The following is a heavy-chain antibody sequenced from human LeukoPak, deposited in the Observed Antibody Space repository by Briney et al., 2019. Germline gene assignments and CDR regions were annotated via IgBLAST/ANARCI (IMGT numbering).Heavy chain of an antibody. Sequence: GGSLRLSCAASGFTFSTYAMHWVRQAPGKGLEYVSTISSNGGSTYYANSVKGRFTISRDNSKNTLYLQMGSLRAEDMAVYYCARSYYHDSSGYYAFDYWGQGTMVSVSS. CDR1: GFTFSTYA. CDR3: ARSYYHDSSGYYAFDY. CDR2: ISSNGGST. V-gene: IGHV3-64*01. J-gene: IGHJ4*02. D-gene: IGHD3-22*01.